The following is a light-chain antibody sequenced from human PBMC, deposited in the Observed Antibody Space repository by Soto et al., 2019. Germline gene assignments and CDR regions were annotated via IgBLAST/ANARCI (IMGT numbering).Light chain of an antibody. CDR2: GAS. V-gene: IGKV3-20*01. CDR3: QQYGSSPLT. J-gene: IGKJ4*01. CDR1: QSVSSSF. Sequence: EIVLTQSPGTLSLSPGERPTFSCRPSQSVSSSFLAWYQQKPGQAPRLLIYGASSRATGIPDRFSGSGSGTDFTLTISRLEPEDFAVYYCQQYGSSPLTFGGGTKVDIK.